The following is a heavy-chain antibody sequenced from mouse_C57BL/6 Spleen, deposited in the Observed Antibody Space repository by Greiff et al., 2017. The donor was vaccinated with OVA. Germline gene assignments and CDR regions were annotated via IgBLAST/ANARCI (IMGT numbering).Heavy chain of an antibody. CDR2: INPSTGGT. J-gene: IGHJ3*01. CDR3: ARGEDYGSSYVPFAY. D-gene: IGHD1-1*01. CDR1: GYSFTGYY. V-gene: IGHV1-42*01. Sequence: EVQLQQSGPELVKPGASVKISCKASGYSFTGYYMNWVKQSPEKSLEWIGEINPSTGGTPYNQKFTAKATLTVDKSSRPAYMQLKRLTSEDSAVYYCARGEDYGSSYVPFAYWGQGTLVTVSA.